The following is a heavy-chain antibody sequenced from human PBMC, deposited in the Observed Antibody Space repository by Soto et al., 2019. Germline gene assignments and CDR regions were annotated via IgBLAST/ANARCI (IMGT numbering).Heavy chain of an antibody. V-gene: IGHV1-2*04. CDR1: GYSFTDYK. CDR2: VDPNGGGS. J-gene: IGHJ4*02. D-gene: IGHD4-17*01. Sequence: ASVKVSCRTSGYSFTDYKLNWVRQAPGQGLEWMGWVDPNGGGSNSAQKFQGSVTMTWDTSITTAYLDLTRLTTNDTATYFCATWVDYGDFEGFDFWGQGTLVTVSS. CDR3: ATWVDYGDFEGFDF.